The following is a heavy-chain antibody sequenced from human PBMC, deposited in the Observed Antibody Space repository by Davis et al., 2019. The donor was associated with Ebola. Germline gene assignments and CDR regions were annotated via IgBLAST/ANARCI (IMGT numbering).Heavy chain of an antibody. CDR3: ARGQGRITGESY. V-gene: IGHV3-48*04. D-gene: IGHD7-27*01. Sequence: GESLKISCAASGFTFSSYWMSWVRQAPGKGLEWVSFISGSATTVSYADSVRGRFTISRDNANNSLYLQMHSLRSEDTAVYYCARGQGRITGESYWGQGTLVTVSS. CDR2: ISGSATTV. J-gene: IGHJ4*02. CDR1: GFTFSSYW.